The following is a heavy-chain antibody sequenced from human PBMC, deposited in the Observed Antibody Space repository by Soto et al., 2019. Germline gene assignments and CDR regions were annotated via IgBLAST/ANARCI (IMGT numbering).Heavy chain of an antibody. V-gene: IGHV1-69*02. D-gene: IGHD3-10*01. CDR3: ATSYASGSTHFDS. CDR2: VNPIVGMS. CDR1: GGTFNSYT. J-gene: IGHJ4*02. Sequence: QVQLVQSGPEVKKPGSSVKVSCTASGGTFNSYTLNWVRQAPGQRPEWVGRVNPIVGMSTSASKFQGRVTLTADKSTNRAYMDLTGLKSEDTAVYYCATSYASGSTHFDSWGQGTLVTVAS.